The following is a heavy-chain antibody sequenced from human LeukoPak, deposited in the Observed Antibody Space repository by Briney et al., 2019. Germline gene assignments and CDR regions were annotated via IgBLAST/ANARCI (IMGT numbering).Heavy chain of an antibody. J-gene: IGHJ4*02. Sequence: PSETLSLTCTVSGGSISSSSYYWGGIRQPPGKGLEWIGSIYYSGSTYYNPSLKSRVTISVDTSKNQFSLKLSSVTAADTAVYYCARGLFDSSGYYQLYYFDYWGQGTLVTVSS. CDR3: ARGLFDSSGYYQLYYFDY. V-gene: IGHV4-39*01. CDR1: GGSISSSSYY. D-gene: IGHD3-22*01. CDR2: IYYSGST.